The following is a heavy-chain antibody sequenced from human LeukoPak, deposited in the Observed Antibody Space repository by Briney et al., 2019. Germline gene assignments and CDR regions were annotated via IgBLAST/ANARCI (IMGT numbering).Heavy chain of an antibody. CDR3: ARHRGGVPYYYDSSGYYYPFDY. CDR1: GGSFSGYY. J-gene: IGHJ4*02. Sequence: PSETLSLTCAVYGGSFSGYYWSWIRQPPGKGLEWIGYIYYSGSTNYNPSLKSRVTISVDTSKNQFSLKLSSVTAADTAVYYCARHRGGVPYYYDSSGYYYPFDYWGQGTLVTVSS. V-gene: IGHV4-59*08. D-gene: IGHD3-22*01. CDR2: IYYSGST.